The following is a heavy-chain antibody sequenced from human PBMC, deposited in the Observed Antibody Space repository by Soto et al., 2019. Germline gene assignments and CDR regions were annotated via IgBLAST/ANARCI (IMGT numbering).Heavy chain of an antibody. J-gene: IGHJ4*02. CDR1: GYSFTSYW. Sequence: GESLKISCKGSGYSFTSYWNSWVRQMPRKGLEWMGRIDPSDSYTNYSPSFQGHVTISADKSISTAYLQWSSLKASDTAMYYCARRYCSSTSCYGHAYWGQGTLVTVSS. CDR2: IDPSDSYT. CDR3: ARRYCSSTSCYGHAY. V-gene: IGHV5-10-1*01. D-gene: IGHD2-2*01.